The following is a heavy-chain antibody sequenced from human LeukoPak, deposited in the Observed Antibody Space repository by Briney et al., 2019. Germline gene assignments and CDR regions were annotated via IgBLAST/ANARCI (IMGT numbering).Heavy chain of an antibody. D-gene: IGHD6-19*01. CDR3: ARSSGWYEPFDY. CDR2: IGTPGDT. J-gene: IGHJ4*02. Sequence: GGSLRLSCAASGFTFSSYDMHWVRHATGKGLEWVSAIGTPGDTYYPGSVKGRFTISRENAKNSLYLQMNSLRSGYTAVYYCARSSGWYEPFDYWGQGTLVTVSS. V-gene: IGHV3-13*01. CDR1: GFTFSSYD.